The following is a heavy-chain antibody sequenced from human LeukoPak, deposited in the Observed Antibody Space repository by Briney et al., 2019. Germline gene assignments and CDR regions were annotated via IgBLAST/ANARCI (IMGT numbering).Heavy chain of an antibody. CDR3: ASQYYYDFWSHYAFDI. J-gene: IGHJ3*02. V-gene: IGHV3-11*01. D-gene: IGHD3-22*01. Sequence: GGSLRLSCAASGFTFSDYYMSWIRQAPGKGLEWVSYISSSGSTIYYADSVKGRFTISRDNAKNSLYLQMNSLRAEDTAVYYCASQYYYDFWSHYAFDIWGQGTMVTVSS. CDR2: ISSSGSTI. CDR1: GFTFSDYY.